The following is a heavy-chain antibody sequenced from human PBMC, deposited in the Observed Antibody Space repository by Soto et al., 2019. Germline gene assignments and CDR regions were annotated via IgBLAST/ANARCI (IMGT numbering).Heavy chain of an antibody. D-gene: IGHD1-7*01. Sequence: QAQLVESGGGVVQPGRSLRLSCAASGFTVSHYAMYWVRQAPGKGLEWVAIISYDDSKKYYRDSVKGRFTIYRDNSNNTLYLQMNSLRVEDTAVYTCARDVAGKNYFDPWGQGNPVSVFS. V-gene: IGHV3-30-3*01. J-gene: IGHJ5*02. CDR3: ARDVAGKNYFDP. CDR1: GFTVSHYA. CDR2: ISYDDSKK.